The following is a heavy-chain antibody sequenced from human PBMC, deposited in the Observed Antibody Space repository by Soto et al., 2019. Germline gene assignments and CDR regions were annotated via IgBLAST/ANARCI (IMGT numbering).Heavy chain of an antibody. CDR2: IIPIFGTA. D-gene: IGHD3-10*01. Sequence: SVKVSCKASGGTFSSYAISCVRRAPGQGLEWMGGIIPIFGTANYAQKFQGRVTITADESTSTAYMELSSLRSEDTAVYYCARGGTRITMVRGPDAFDIWGQGTMVTVSS. CDR1: GGTFSSYA. J-gene: IGHJ3*02. V-gene: IGHV1-69*13. CDR3: ARGGTRITMVRGPDAFDI.